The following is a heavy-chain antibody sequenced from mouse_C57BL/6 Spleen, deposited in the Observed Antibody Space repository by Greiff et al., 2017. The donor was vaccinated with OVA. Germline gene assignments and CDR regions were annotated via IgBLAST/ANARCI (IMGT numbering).Heavy chain of an antibody. J-gene: IGHJ4*01. CDR1: GYSITSGYY. V-gene: IGHV3-6*01. CDR3: ARYDYSYYAMDY. CDR2: ISYDGSN. D-gene: IGHD2-4*01. Sequence: VQLKESGPGLVKPSQSLSLTCSVTGYSITSGYYWNWIRQFPGNKLEWMGYISYDGSNNYNPSLKNRISITRDTSKNQFFLKLNSVTTEDTATYYCARYDYSYYAMDYWGQGTSVTVSS.